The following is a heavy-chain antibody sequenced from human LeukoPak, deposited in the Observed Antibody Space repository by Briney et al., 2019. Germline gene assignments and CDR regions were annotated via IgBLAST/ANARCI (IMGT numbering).Heavy chain of an antibody. D-gene: IGHD3-22*01. CDR3: AREEIYYESSGYDKPTYYYYGMDV. J-gene: IGHJ6*02. Sequence: GGSLRLSCAASGFTFSSYEMNWVRQAPGKGLEWVSYISSSGSTIYYADSVKGRFTISRDNAKNSLYLQMNSLRAEDTAVYYCAREEIYYESSGYDKPTYYYYGMDVWGQGTTVTVSS. CDR2: ISSSGSTI. V-gene: IGHV3-48*03. CDR1: GFTFSSYE.